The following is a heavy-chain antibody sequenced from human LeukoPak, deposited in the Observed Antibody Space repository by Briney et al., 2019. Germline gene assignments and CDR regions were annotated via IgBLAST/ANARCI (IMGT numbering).Heavy chain of an antibody. CDR1: GGSVSSGNYY. D-gene: IGHD3-10*01. Sequence: GSLRLSCAASGGSVSSGNYYWNWIRQPPGKGLEWIGYIYYSGSINYNPSLKSRVTISVDKSKNQFSLKLTSVTAADTAVYYCTRGGLTFGGDWGQGTLVTVSS. CDR3: TRGGLTFGGD. CDR2: IYYSGSI. J-gene: IGHJ4*02. V-gene: IGHV4-61*01.